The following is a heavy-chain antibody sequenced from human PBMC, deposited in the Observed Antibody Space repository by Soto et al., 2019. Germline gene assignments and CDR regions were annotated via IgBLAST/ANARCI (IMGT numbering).Heavy chain of an antibody. J-gene: IGHJ4*02. V-gene: IGHV3-7*03. CDR3: ARGYNIDY. CDR1: VFTFSSYW. Sequence: WWSLRLSCAASVFTFSSYWMTWVRQAPGKGLEWVANIKQSGSETYYVDSVKGRFTISRDDAKNALYLQMNTLRAEDTAVYFCARGYNIDYWGQGTLVTVSS. D-gene: IGHD5-18*01. CDR2: IKQSGSET.